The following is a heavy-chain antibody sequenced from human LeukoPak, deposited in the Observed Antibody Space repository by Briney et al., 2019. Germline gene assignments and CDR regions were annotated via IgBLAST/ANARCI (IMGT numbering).Heavy chain of an antibody. J-gene: IGHJ4*02. V-gene: IGHV4-59*08. Sequence: PSETLSLTCAVYGGSFSSYYWSWIRQPPGKGLEWIGYIYYSGSTNYNPSLKSRVTISVDTSKNQFSLKLSSVTAADTAVYYCASRYSSGWYPYWGQGTLVTVSS. CDR2: IYYSGST. CDR3: ASRYSSGWYPY. D-gene: IGHD6-19*01. CDR1: GGSFSSYY.